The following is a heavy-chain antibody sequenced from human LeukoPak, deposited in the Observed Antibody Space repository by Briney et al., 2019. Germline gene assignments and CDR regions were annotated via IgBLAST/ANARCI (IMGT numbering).Heavy chain of an antibody. V-gene: IGHV1-18*01. Sequence: GAAVKVSCQASGYAFRSYGINWVRQAPGQGLELMGGISSNKSNTDYAQKLQGRVTVTTDTSTSPTYMSLRSLRFDDTAMYYCERDRYYGSRTGSYFDYWSQGTLVTASS. CDR2: ISSNKSNT. J-gene: IGHJ4*02. D-gene: IGHD3-10*01. CDR1: GYAFRSYG. CDR3: ERDRYYGSRTGSYFDY.